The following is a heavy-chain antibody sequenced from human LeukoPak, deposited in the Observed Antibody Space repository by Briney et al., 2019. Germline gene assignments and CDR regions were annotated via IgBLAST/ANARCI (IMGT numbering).Heavy chain of an antibody. D-gene: IGHD5-24*01. CDR2: LSGSGGGT. J-gene: IGHJ4*02. CDR1: GITLSNYG. CDR3: AKRPGWLQIGAFDY. V-gene: IGHV3-23*01. Sequence: PGGSLRLSCAVSGITLSNYGMSWVRQAPGKGLEWVAGLSGSGGGTNYADSVQGRFTISRDNPKNTLYLQMNSLRAEDTAVYYCAKRPGWLQIGAFDYWGQGTLVTVSS.